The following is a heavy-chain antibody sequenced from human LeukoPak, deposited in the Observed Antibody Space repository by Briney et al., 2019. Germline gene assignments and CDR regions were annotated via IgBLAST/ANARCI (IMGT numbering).Heavy chain of an antibody. J-gene: IGHJ5*02. CDR2: ISAYNGNT. D-gene: IGHD6-13*01. V-gene: IGHV1-18*01. CDR1: GYTFTSYD. CDR3: ARVSSSSWYWFDP. Sequence: ASVKVSCKASGYTFTSYDINWVRQATGQGLEWMGWISAYNGNTNYAQKLQGRVTMTTDTSTSTAYMELRSLRSDDTAVYYCARVSSSSWYWFDPWGQGTLVTVSS.